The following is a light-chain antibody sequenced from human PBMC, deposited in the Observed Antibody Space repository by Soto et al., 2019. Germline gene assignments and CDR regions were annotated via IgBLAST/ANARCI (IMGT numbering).Light chain of an antibody. Sequence: IQLTHSPSSLSASVLYIVTITCRASQGISSYLAWYQQKPGKAPKLLIYAASTLQSGVPSRFSGSGSGTDFTLTISSLQPEDVATYYCQKSFGQGTRLEIK. CDR3: QKS. J-gene: IGKJ5*01. CDR1: QGISSY. V-gene: IGKV1-27*01. CDR2: AAS.